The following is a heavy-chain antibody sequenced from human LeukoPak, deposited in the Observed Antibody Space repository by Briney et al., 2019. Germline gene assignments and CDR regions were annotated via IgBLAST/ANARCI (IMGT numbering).Heavy chain of an antibody. D-gene: IGHD6-6*01. CDR3: AKWLYSSSSGEDYFDY. Sequence: GGSLRLSCAASGFTFSSYWMSWVRQAPGKGLEWVANIKQDGSEKYYVDSVKGRFTISRDDAKNSLYLQMNSLRAEDTAVYYCAKWLYSSSSGEDYFDYWGQGTLVTVSS. CDR1: GFTFSSYW. J-gene: IGHJ4*02. CDR2: IKQDGSEK. V-gene: IGHV3-7*01.